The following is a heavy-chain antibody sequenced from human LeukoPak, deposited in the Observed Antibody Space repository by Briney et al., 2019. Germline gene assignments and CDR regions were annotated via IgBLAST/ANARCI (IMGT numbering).Heavy chain of an antibody. V-gene: IGHV1-69-2*01. Sequence: ASVKISCKASGYKFSDYYVHWVQQAPGKGLEWMGRVNPKNSETMYVGKLLGRISISADTSTNTVYMELSSLRSEDTAVYYCATPSGSYFGYYYFHWWGQGTLVTVSS. CDR1: GYKFSDYY. J-gene: IGHJ4*02. CDR2: VNPKNSET. CDR3: ATPSGSYFGYYYFHW. D-gene: IGHD1-26*01.